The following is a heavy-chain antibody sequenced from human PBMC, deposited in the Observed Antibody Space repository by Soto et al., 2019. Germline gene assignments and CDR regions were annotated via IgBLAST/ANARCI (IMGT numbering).Heavy chain of an antibody. CDR2: ISAYNGKT. CDR1: GYTFTSYG. D-gene: IGHD2-15*01. CDR3: ARECSIVVVVATHYFDY. V-gene: IGHV1-18*01. Sequence: QVQLVQSGAEVKKPGASVKVSCKASGYTFTSYGISWVRQAPGQGLEWMGWISAYNGKTNYAQKLQSRVTKTTDTPTSTAYMELSSLRATDTAVYYCARECSIVVVVATHYFDYWGQGTLVTVSS. J-gene: IGHJ4*02.